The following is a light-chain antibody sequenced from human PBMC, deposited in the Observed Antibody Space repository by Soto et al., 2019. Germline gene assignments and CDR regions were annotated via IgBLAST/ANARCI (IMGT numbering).Light chain of an antibody. CDR1: SSDVGGYNY. J-gene: IGLJ1*01. Sequence: QSALTQPASESGSPGQSITISCTGTSSDVGGYNYVSWYQHHPGKAPKLMIYDVSKRPSGVSNRFSGSKSGNTASLTISGLQAEDEAYYYCSSYTSSATLYVFGTGTKLTLL. CDR2: DVS. CDR3: SSYTSSATLYV. V-gene: IGLV2-14*03.